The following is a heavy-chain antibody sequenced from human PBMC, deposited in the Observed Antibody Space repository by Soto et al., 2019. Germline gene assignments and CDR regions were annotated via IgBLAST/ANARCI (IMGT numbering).Heavy chain of an antibody. CDR2: IRSKAYGGSA. J-gene: IGHJ4*02. V-gene: IGHV3-49*03. CDR3: TRDSGCGGDCYENYFDY. CDR1: GFTFGDYV. Sequence: GESLRLSCTASGFTFGDYVMSWFRQAPGKGLEWVGFIRSKAYGGSAEYAASVKGRFIMSRDDSKSIAYLQTNSLKTEDTAVYYCTRDSGCGGDCYENYFDYWGQGT. D-gene: IGHD2-21*02.